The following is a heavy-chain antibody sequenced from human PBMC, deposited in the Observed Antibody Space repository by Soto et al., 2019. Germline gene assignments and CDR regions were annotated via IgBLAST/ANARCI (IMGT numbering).Heavy chain of an antibody. J-gene: IGHJ4*02. CDR2: IYYSGST. CDR1: GGSISSGDYY. CDR3: AREVMVRGVINDVDY. D-gene: IGHD3-10*01. Sequence: TSETLSLTCTVSGGSISSGDYYWSWIRQPPGKGLEWIGYIYYSGSTYYNPSLKSRVTISVDTSKNQFSLKLSSVTAADTAVYYCAREVMVRGVINDVDYWGQGTLVTVSS. V-gene: IGHV4-30-4*01.